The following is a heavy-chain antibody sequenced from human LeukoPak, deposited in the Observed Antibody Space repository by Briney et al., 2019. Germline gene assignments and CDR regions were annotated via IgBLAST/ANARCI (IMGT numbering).Heavy chain of an antibody. J-gene: IGHJ5*02. CDR2: INHSGTT. CDR1: GGSFSDYY. Sequence: SETLSLTCAVYGGSFSDYYRSWSRQPPGKGLEWIGEINHSGTTNYNPSLKSRVTISVDTAKNQFSLKLSSMTAADTAIYSCAIPTMVGMPWGQGTLVTVSS. D-gene: IGHD3-10*01. V-gene: IGHV4-34*01. CDR3: AIPTMVGMP.